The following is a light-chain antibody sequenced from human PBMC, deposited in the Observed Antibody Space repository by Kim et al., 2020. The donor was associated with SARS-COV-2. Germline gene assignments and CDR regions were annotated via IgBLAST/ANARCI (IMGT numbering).Light chain of an antibody. CDR1: KLGDKY. V-gene: IGLV3-1*01. CDR3: QAWDVSTGV. Sequence: SVSPGQTASITCAGDKLGDKYVGWYQQKPGQSPGLVIYQDSKRPSGIPVRFSGSNSGNTATLTISATQAMDEADYYCQAWDVSTGVFGGGTQLTVL. CDR2: QDS. J-gene: IGLJ2*01.